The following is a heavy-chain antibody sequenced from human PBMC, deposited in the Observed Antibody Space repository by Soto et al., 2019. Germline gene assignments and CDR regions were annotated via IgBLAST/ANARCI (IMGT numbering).Heavy chain of an antibody. CDR2: IYHSGST. Sequence: SEPMSLPWAVAGGSSGSSNWWLWVSQPPGKGLEWIGEIYHSGSTNYNPSLKSRVTISVDKSKNQFSLKLSSVTAADTAVYYCARNRRETYYYDSSGYYYFDYWGQGTLVTVSS. CDR1: GGSSGSSNW. J-gene: IGHJ4*02. V-gene: IGHV4-4*02. D-gene: IGHD3-22*01. CDR3: ARNRRETYYYDSSGYYYFDY.